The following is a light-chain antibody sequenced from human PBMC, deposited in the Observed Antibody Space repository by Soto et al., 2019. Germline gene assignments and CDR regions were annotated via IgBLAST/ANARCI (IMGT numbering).Light chain of an antibody. J-gene: IGKJ2*01. Sequence: EIVLTQSPATLSLSPGERATLSCRASQSVSSYLAWYQQKPGQAPRLLIYDASNRATGIPARFSGSGSGTAFTLTISSLEPEDFAVYYCQQRSNWPRYTLGQGTKLAIK. CDR3: QQRSNWPRYT. V-gene: IGKV3-11*01. CDR2: DAS. CDR1: QSVSSY.